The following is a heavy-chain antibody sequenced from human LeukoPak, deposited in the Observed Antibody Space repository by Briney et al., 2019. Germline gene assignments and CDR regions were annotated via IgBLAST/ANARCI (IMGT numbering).Heavy chain of an antibody. CDR1: GGSIGSDDYY. D-gene: IGHD3-3*01. Sequence: SETLSLACTVSGGSIGSDDYYWSWIRQPPGKGLEWIGCIYYSGSTYYNPSLKSRVTISVDTSKNQFSLKLNSVTAADTAVYYCARGVERIFGVVNWFDPWGQGTPVTVSS. CDR2: IYYSGST. J-gene: IGHJ5*02. V-gene: IGHV4-30-4*01. CDR3: ARGVERIFGVVNWFDP.